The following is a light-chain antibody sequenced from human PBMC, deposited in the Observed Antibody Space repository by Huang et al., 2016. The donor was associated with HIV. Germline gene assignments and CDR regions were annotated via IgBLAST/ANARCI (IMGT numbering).Light chain of an antibody. CDR3: QQYNDWPPT. CDR2: GAS. CDR1: QSVSSN. J-gene: IGKJ1*01. V-gene: IGKV3-15*01. Sequence: EIVMTQSPATLSVSPGERATLSCRASQSVSSNLAWYQQKPGQAPRLLIYGASTRATSIPARFSGSGSGTEFTLTISSQQAEDFALYYCQQYNDWPPTFGQGTKVEIK.